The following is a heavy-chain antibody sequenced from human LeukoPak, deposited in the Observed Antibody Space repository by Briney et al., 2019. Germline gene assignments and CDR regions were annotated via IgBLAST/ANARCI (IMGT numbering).Heavy chain of an antibody. V-gene: IGHV4-59*13. D-gene: IGHD3-3*01. Sequence: SETLSLTCRLCGGSISNYYGSWRRQSPGRGLEWLGYLFFTGPTDHNPSLRGRVTMSVDTSTSQFSPKLTSVTASDTAVYFCARSGHDFSSGLKLFDSGGQGPLVTVS. CDR1: GGSISNYY. CDR2: LFFTGPT. J-gene: IGHJ5*01. CDR3: ARSGHDFSSGLKLFDS.